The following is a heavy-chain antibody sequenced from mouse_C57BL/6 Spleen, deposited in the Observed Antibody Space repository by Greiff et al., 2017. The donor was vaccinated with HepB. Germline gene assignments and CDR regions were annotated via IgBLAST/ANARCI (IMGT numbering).Heavy chain of an antibody. CDR2: IDPSDSYT. CDR3: ARCGYAYAMDY. CDR1: GYTFTSYW. J-gene: IGHJ4*01. V-gene: IGHV1-50*01. Sequence: QVQLQQPGAELVKPGASVKLSCKASGYTFTSYWMQWVKQRPGQGLEWIGEIDPSDSYTNYNQKFKGKATLTVDTSSSTAYMQRSSLTAEDSAVYYCARCGYAYAMDYWGQGTSVTVSS. D-gene: IGHD2-2*01.